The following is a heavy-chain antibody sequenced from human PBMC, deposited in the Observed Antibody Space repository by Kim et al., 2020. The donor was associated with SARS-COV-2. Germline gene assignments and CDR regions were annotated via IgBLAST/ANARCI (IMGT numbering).Heavy chain of an antibody. CDR3: ARDLNTFFDY. CDR1: GGSISSYY. CDR2: IYYSGST. J-gene: IGHJ4*02. Sequence: SETLSLTCTVSGGSISSYYWSWIRQPPGKGLEWIGYIYYSGSTNYNPSLKSRVTISVDTSKNQFSLKLSSVTAADTAVYYCARDLNTFFDYWGQGTLVTVSS. V-gene: IGHV4-59*13.